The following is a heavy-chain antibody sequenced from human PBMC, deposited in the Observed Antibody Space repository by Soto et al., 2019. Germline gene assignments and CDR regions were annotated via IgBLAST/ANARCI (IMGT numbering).Heavy chain of an antibody. D-gene: IGHD3-10*01. CDR2: ISSSSSTI. CDR1: GFTFNTYS. V-gene: IGHV3-48*02. Sequence: EVQLVESGGGLVKPGGSLRLSCAASGFTFNTYSMNWVRQAPGKGLEWVSYISSSSSTIYYADSVKGRFTISRDNAKNSLYLQMNSLRDEDTAVYYCARVSFSGMVRGVIDYWGRGTLVTVSS. CDR3: ARVSFSGMVRGVIDY. J-gene: IGHJ4*02.